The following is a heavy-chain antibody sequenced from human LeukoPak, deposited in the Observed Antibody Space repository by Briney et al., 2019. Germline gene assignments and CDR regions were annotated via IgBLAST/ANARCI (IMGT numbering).Heavy chain of an antibody. V-gene: IGHV4-34*01. CDR3: AREGSYYGSGSPPLDY. CDR2: RNHSGST. J-gene: IGHJ4*02. Sequence: SETLSLTCAVYGGSFSTYYWSWMRQPPGKGLEWIGERNHSGSTNYNPSLKSRVTISVDTAKSQVSLKLISVTAANTAVYYCAREGSYYGSGSPPLDYWGQGNLVTVDS. CDR1: GGSFSTYY. D-gene: IGHD3-10*01.